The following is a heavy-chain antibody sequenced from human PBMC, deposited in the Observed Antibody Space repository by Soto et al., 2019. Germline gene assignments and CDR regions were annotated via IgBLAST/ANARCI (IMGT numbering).Heavy chain of an antibody. D-gene: IGHD6-25*01. CDR3: ARRKERSGPYYLDL. CDR1: GFTFITYD. V-gene: IGHV1-8*01. J-gene: IGHJ4*02. Sequence: ASVKVSCKASGFTFITYDFSWVRQAAGQGLEWMGWMNPNNGNAGFAQKFRGRINMTRNTSISTANLELSSLRSDDSAVYFCARRKERSGPYYLDLWGQGTQVTVSS. CDR2: MNPNNGNA.